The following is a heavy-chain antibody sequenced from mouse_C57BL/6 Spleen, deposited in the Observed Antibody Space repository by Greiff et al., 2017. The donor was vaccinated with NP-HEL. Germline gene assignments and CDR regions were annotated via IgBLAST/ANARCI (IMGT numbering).Heavy chain of an antibody. CDR3: ARWKITTVVFDY. V-gene: IGHV1-55*01. CDR1: GYTFTSYW. CDR2: IYPGSGST. D-gene: IGHD1-1*01. J-gene: IGHJ2*01. Sequence: VQLQQSGAELVKPGASVKMSCKASGYTFTSYWITWVKQRPGQGLEWIGDIYPGSGSTNSHEKFKSKATLTVDTSSSTAYMQLSSLTSEDSAVYYCARWKITTVVFDYWGQGTTLTVSS.